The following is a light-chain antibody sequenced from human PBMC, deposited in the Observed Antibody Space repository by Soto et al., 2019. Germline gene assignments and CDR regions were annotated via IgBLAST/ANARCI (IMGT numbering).Light chain of an antibody. Sequence: EIVMTQSPATLSVSPGERATLSCRASQSVSSNLAWYQQKPGQAPRLLIYGASTRATGIPARFSGSGSGTEFTLTISSLQSEDFAVYYCQQYNNWLPYTFGQVTTLEIK. CDR2: GAS. CDR3: QQYNNWLPYT. CDR1: QSVSSN. V-gene: IGKV3-15*01. J-gene: IGKJ2*01.